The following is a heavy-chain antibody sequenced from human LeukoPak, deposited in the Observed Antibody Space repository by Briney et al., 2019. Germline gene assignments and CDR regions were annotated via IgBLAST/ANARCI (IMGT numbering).Heavy chain of an antibody. CDR1: GYTFTSYA. V-gene: IGHV1-3*03. J-gene: IGHJ6*03. CDR3: ARAVVVPAALLYYYYMDV. Sequence: ASVKVSCKASGYTFTSYAMHWVRQAPGQRLEWMGWINAGNGNTKYSQEFQGRVTITRDTSASTAYMELSSLRSEDMAVYYCARAVVVPAALLYYYYMDVWGKGTTVTVSS. D-gene: IGHD2-2*01. CDR2: INAGNGNT.